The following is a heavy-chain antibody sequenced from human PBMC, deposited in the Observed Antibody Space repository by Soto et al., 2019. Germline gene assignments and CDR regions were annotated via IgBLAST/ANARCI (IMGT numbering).Heavy chain of an antibody. D-gene: IGHD3-3*01. CDR3: ARSGGIDP. Sequence: EVQMVESGGGLVQPGGSLRLSCAASGFIFNNYWMHWVRQVPGKGLMWVSRIQSDGSSIDYADSVKGRFTISRDNARNTVYLHMNSLRVEDTAVYYCARSGGIDPWGQGTLVTVSS. CDR2: IQSDGSSI. CDR1: GFIFNNYW. J-gene: IGHJ5*02. V-gene: IGHV3-74*01.